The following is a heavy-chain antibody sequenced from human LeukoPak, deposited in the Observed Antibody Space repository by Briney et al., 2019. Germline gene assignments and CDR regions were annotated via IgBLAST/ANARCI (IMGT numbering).Heavy chain of an antibody. CDR2: MNPNSGNT. Sequence: GASVKVSCKASGYTFTSYDINWVRQATGQGLEWMGWMNPNSGNTGYAQKFQGRVTMTRNTSISTAYMELSSLRSEDTAVYYCAREGIVVVPAAFASRFYYYYGMDVWGQGTTVTVS. CDR1: GYTFTSYD. V-gene: IGHV1-8*01. D-gene: IGHD2-2*01. CDR3: AREGIVVVPAAFASRFYYYYGMDV. J-gene: IGHJ6*02.